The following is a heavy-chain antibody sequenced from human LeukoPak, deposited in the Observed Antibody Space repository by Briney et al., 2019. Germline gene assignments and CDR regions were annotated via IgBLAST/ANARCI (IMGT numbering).Heavy chain of an antibody. CDR1: GFTFSSYW. J-gene: IGHJ4*02. Sequence: GGSLRLSCAASGFTFSSYWMHWVRQAPGKGLVWVSRINSDGSSTSYADSVKGRFTISRDNAKNTLYLQMNSLRAGDTAVYYCAREGYSYGFGYWGQGTLVTVSS. CDR2: INSDGSST. V-gene: IGHV3-74*01. CDR3: AREGYSYGFGY. D-gene: IGHD5-18*01.